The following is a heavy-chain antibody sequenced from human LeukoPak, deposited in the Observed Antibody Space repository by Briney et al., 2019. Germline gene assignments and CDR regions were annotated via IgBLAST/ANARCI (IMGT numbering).Heavy chain of an antibody. CDR2: FYPEDGET. CDR3: ATDAHVIAVAGTLDY. V-gene: IGHV1-24*01. CDR1: GYTLTELS. D-gene: IGHD6-19*01. Sequence: ASVKVSCKVSGYTLTELSMHWVRQAPGKGLEWMGGFYPEDGETIYAQKFQGRVTMTEDTSTDTAYMELSSLRSEDTAVYYWATDAHVIAVAGTLDYWGQGTLVTVSS. J-gene: IGHJ4*02.